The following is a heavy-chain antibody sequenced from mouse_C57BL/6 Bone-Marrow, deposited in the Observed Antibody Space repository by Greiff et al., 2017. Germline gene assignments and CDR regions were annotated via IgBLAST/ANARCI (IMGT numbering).Heavy chain of an antibody. V-gene: IGHV1-55*01. J-gene: IGHJ2*01. CDR2: IYPGSGST. CDR1: GYTFTSYW. D-gene: IGHD1-1*01. CDR3: ARSSITTVVAPFDY. Sequence: VQLQQSGAELVKPGASVKMSCKASGYTFTSYWITWVKQRPGQGLEWIGDIYPGSGSTNYNEKFKSKATLTVDTSSSTAYMQLSSLTSEDSAVYYCARSSITTVVAPFDYWGQGTTLTVSS.